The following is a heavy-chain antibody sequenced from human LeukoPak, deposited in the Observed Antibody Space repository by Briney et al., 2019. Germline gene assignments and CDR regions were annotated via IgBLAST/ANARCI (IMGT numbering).Heavy chain of an antibody. V-gene: IGHV1-24*01. CDR1: GYTLTELS. D-gene: IGHD6-6*01. CDR2: FDPEDGET. J-gene: IGHJ4*02. CDR3: AEGWSSSSSFDY. Sequence: ASVKVSYKVSGYTLTELSMHWVRQAPGKGLEWMGGFDPEDGETIYAQKFQGRVTMTEDTSTDTAYMELSSLRSEDTAVYYCAEGWSSSSSFDYWGQGTLVTVSS.